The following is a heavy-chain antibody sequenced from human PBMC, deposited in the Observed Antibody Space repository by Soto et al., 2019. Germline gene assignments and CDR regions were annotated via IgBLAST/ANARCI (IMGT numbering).Heavy chain of an antibody. CDR2: IYYNGNT. CDR1: GGSITNDDYY. Sequence: QVQLQESGPGLVKASQTLSLTCSVSGGSITNDDYYWTWIRQPPGKGLEWIGHIYYNGNTYYTPSLKSRLTLSLDTSQNQFSLHLTSVIAADSASYFCARATTVTSSFFYYGLDVWGQGTTVNVSS. J-gene: IGHJ6*02. V-gene: IGHV4-30-4*08. D-gene: IGHD4-17*01. CDR3: ARATTVTSSFFYYGLDV.